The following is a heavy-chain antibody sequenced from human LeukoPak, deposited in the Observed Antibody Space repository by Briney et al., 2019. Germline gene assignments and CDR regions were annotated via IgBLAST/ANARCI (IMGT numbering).Heavy chain of an antibody. J-gene: IGHJ3*02. Sequence: GGSLRLSCAASGFTFSSYGMHWVRQAPGKGLEWVAFIRYDVSNKYYADSVKGRFTISRDNSKNKLYLQMNSLRAEDTSVYYCAKAVVVPAAAFDIWGQGTMVTVSS. CDR3: AKAVVVPAAAFDI. CDR2: IRYDVSNK. CDR1: GFTFSSYG. D-gene: IGHD2-2*01. V-gene: IGHV3-30*02.